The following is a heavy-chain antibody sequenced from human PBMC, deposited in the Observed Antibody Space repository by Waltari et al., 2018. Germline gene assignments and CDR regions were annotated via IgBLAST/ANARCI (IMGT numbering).Heavy chain of an antibody. CDR1: GGSFSGYY. D-gene: IGHD6-13*01. Sequence: QVQLQQWGAGLLKPSETLSLTCAVYGGSFSGYYWSWIRQPPGKGLEWIGEINHSGSTNYNPSLKSRVTISVDTSKNQFSLKLSSVTAADTAVYYCAGNGIAAAGDYWGQGTLVTVSS. CDR2: INHSGST. V-gene: IGHV4-34*01. CDR3: AGNGIAAAGDY. J-gene: IGHJ4*02.